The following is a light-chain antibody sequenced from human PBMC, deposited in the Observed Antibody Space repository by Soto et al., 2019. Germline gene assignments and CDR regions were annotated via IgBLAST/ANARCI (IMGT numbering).Light chain of an antibody. CDR1: QSVSTY. J-gene: IGKJ4*01. Sequence: EIVLTQSPATLSLSPGEIATLSCRASQSVSTYLAWYQQKPGQAPRLLIYDASNRATGIPARFSGSGSGTDFTLTISSLEPEDFAVYYCQQGSNWPPGLTFGGGTKVDI. CDR3: QQGSNWPPGLT. V-gene: IGKV3-11*01. CDR2: DAS.